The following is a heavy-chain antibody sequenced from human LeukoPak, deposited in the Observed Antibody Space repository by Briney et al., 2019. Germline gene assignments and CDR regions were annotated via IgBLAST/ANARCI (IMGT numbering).Heavy chain of an antibody. CDR1: GYTFAKFY. V-gene: IGHV1-46*01. D-gene: IGHD4-23*01. Sequence: GASVKVSCKASGYTFAKFYIHWVRQAPGQGLEWMGIINPSGGSTNYAQNFQGRVNMTRDISSKTVYMELSSLRSEDTAVYYCARDRDYGGNPSTFGYWGQGTLVTVSS. CDR2: INPSGGST. J-gene: IGHJ4*02. CDR3: ARDRDYGGNPSTFGY.